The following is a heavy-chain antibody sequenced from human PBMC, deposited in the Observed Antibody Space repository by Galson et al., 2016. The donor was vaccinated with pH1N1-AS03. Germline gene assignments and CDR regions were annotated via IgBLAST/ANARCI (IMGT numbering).Heavy chain of an antibody. V-gene: IGHV4-4*02. CDR2: IWPSGTT. J-gene: IGHJ4*02. D-gene: IGHD3-22*01. CDR3: ARGFGFSAYYFPK. Sequence: SETLSLTCAVSGGSIDSSNWWSWVRQPPGKGLEWVGEIWPSGTTNYNPSLKSRVTISIDKSNKQFSLMLIPVTATDTAVYYCARGFGFSAYYFPKWGQGALVTVSS. CDR1: GGSIDSSNW.